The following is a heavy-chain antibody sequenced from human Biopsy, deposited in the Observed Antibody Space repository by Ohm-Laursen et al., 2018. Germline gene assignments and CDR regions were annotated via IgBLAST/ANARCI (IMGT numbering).Heavy chain of an antibody. J-gene: IGHJ4*02. V-gene: IGHV3-7*01. CDR2: INPDGSVK. D-gene: IGHD5-24*01. CDR3: ARDER. Sequence: GSLRLSRAASGFMFSASWMSWVRQAPGKGLEWVANINPDGSVKYFADSVKGRFTISRDNAENSMYLQMSSLTVDDTAVYYCARDERWGQGTLVTVSS. CDR1: GFMFSASW.